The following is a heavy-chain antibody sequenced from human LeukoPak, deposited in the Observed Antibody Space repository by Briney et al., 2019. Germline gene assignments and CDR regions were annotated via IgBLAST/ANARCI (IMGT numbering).Heavy chain of an antibody. CDR2: IRYDGSNK. Sequence: GGSLRLSCAASGFTFSSYGMHWVRQAPGKGLEWVAFIRYDGSNKYYADSVKGRFTISRDNSKNTLYLQMNSLRAEDTAVYYCARVKAAAAGKWNDYWGQGTLVTVSS. V-gene: IGHV3-30*02. CDR3: ARVKAAAAGKWNDY. CDR1: GFTFSSYG. D-gene: IGHD6-13*01. J-gene: IGHJ4*02.